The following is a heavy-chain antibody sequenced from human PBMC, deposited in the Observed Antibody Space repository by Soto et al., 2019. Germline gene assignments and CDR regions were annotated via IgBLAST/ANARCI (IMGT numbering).Heavy chain of an antibody. CDR3: ARATKYFDT. CDR2: ISYDGTNE. J-gene: IGHJ5*02. D-gene: IGHD2-8*01. Sequence: GGSLRLSCAASGFTFSSYAMHWVRQAAGKGLEWVAVISYDGTNEIYADSVKGRLTIARDNSKNMVFLQINSLRADDTGFYYCARATKYFDTWGPGTLVTVSS. CDR1: GFTFSSYA. V-gene: IGHV3-30-3*01.